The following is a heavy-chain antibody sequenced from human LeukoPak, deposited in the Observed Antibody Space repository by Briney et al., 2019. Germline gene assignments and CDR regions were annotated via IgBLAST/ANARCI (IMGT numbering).Heavy chain of an antibody. Sequence: GGSLRLSRSASGFIINDYAMHWVRQAPGKGLEYVSGISANGGSTYYADSVKGRFTISRDTSKNTLYLLMSSLRAEDTAIYYCVKDLYKGDSASWYFFHYWGQGTLVTVSS. CDR1: GFIINDYA. V-gene: IGHV3-64D*06. CDR2: ISANGGST. CDR3: VKDLYKGDSASWYFFHY. J-gene: IGHJ4*02. D-gene: IGHD6-13*01.